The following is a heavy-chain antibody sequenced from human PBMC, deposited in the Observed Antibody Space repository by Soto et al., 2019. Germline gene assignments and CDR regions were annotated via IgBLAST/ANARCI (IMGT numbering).Heavy chain of an antibody. V-gene: IGHV4-39*01. CDR3: DATYTVTTDRVYYYYYMDV. D-gene: IGHD4-17*01. J-gene: IGHJ6*03. CDR2: IYYSGST. Sequence: SETLSLTCTVSGGSISSSSYYWGWIRQPPGKGLEWIGSIYYSGSTYYNPSLKSRVTISVDTSKNQFSLKLSSVTAADTAVYYCDATYTVTTDRVYYYYYMDVWGKGTTVTVSS. CDR1: GGSISSSSYY.